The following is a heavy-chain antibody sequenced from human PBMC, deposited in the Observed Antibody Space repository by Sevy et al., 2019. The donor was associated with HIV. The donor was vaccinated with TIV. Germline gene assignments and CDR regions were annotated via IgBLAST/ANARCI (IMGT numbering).Heavy chain of an antibody. CDR2: INQDGSEK. V-gene: IGHV3-7*01. D-gene: IGHD6-19*01. CDR3: ARGNDGWDY. CDR1: GFNFNSHW. Sequence: GGSLRLSCTASGFNFNSHWMIWVRQAPGKGLEWVANINQDGSEKYYVDSMKGRFTISRDNAKNSLYLQMNSLRGEDTAIYYCARGNDGWDYWGQGTLVTVSS. J-gene: IGHJ4*02.